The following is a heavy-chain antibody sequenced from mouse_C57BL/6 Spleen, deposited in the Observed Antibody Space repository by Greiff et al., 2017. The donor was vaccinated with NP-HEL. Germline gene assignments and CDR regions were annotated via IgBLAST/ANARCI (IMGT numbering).Heavy chain of an antibody. D-gene: IGHD2-3*01. CDR3: ARVSDGYSWYFDV. CDR1: GYTFTSYW. Sequence: QVQLKESGAELAKPGASVKLSCKASGYTFTSYWMHWVKQRPGQGLEWIGYINPSSGYTKYNQKFKDKATLTADKSSSTAYMQLSSLTYEDSAVYYCARVSDGYSWYFDVWGTGTTVTVSS. J-gene: IGHJ1*03. CDR2: INPSSGYT. V-gene: IGHV1-7*01.